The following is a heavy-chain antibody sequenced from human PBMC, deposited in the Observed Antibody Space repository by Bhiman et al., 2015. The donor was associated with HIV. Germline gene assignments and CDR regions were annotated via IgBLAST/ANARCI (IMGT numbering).Heavy chain of an antibody. D-gene: IGHD6-13*01. CDR2: ISGSGGSK. CDR1: GFTFSSYA. J-gene: IGHJ3*02. Sequence: EVQLLESGGGLVQPGGSLRLSCAASGFTFSSYAMIWVRQAPGKGLEWVSGISGSGGSKFYADSVKGRFTISRDNSKNTLYLQMNSLRAEDTAVYYCARDFDSSSWYNDAFDIWGQGTMVTVSS. CDR3: ARDFDSSSWYNDAFDI. V-gene: IGHV3-23*01.